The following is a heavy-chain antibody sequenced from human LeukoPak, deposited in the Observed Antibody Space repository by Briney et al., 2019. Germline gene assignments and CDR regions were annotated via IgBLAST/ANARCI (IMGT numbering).Heavy chain of an antibody. CDR1: GFTFSSYA. CDR3: AKDMVGSSGWLDY. J-gene: IGHJ4*02. D-gene: IGHD6-19*01. Sequence: GGSLRLSCAASGFTFSSYAMSWVRQAPGKGLEWVSAISSSGGSTYYADSVKGRFTISRDNSKNTLYLQMNSLRAEDTAVYYCAKDMVGSSGWLDYWGQGTLVTVSS. CDR2: ISSSGGST. V-gene: IGHV3-23*01.